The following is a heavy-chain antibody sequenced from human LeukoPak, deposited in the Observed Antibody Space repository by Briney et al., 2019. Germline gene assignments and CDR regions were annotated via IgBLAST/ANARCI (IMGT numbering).Heavy chain of an antibody. D-gene: IGHD4-17*01. CDR1: GGSISSYY. V-gene: IGHV4-59*01. J-gene: IGHJ6*02. Sequence: SETLSLTCTVPGGSISSYYWSWIRQPPGKGLEWIGYIYYSGSTNYNPSLKSRVTISVDTSKNQFSLKLSSVTAADTAVYYCARGGQDYGDYPPYYGMDVWGQGTTVTVSS. CDR3: ARGGQDYGDYPPYYGMDV. CDR2: IYYSGST.